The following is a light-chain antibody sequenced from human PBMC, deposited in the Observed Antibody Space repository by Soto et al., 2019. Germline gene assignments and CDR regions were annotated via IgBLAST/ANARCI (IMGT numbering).Light chain of an antibody. J-gene: IGLJ1*01. V-gene: IGLV1-47*01. CDR3: AAWDDSLIALGV. CDR1: SSNIGSNY. CDR2: RDN. Sequence: QSVLTQPPSASGTPGQRVTISCSGSSSNIGSNYVYWYPQLPGTAPKLLIYRDNQRPPGVPDRFSGSKSGTSASLAISGLRSEDEADYYCAAWDDSLIALGVFGTGTKLTVL.